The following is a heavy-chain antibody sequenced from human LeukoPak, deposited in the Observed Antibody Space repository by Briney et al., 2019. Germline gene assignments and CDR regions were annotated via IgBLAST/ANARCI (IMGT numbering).Heavy chain of an antibody. CDR2: ICTSGST. CDR3: ARDTGTGDYYYYYYMDV. Sequence: SETLSLTCTVSGHSISSGSYYWSWIRQPAEKGLEWIGRICTSGSTNYNPSLKSRVTISVDTSKNQFSLKLSSVTAADTAVYYCARDTGTGDYYYYYYMDVWGKGTTVTVSS. D-gene: IGHD4-17*01. V-gene: IGHV4-61*02. J-gene: IGHJ6*03. CDR1: GHSISSGSYY.